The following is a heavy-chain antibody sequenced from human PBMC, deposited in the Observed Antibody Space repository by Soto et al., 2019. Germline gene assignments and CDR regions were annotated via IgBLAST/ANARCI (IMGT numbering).Heavy chain of an antibody. V-gene: IGHV1-18*01. Sequence: QVQLVQSGAEVKKPGASVKVSCKTSGYTFTSYGITWVRQAPGQGLEWMGWISAYNGNINYAQNLQGRVTMTTDTXTXXAYMELRSLRSDDTAVYYCAREGRDGYKYEYGMDVWGQGTTVTVSS. CDR1: GYTFTSYG. J-gene: IGHJ6*02. D-gene: IGHD5-12*01. CDR2: ISAYNGNI. CDR3: AREGRDGYKYEYGMDV.